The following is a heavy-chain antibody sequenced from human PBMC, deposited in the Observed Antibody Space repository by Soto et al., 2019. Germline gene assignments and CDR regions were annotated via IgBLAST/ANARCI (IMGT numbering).Heavy chain of an antibody. CDR1: GDSVSSNSAA. D-gene: IGHD3-10*01. CDR3: ARLRARVRDSYHYYGMDI. J-gene: IGHJ6*02. CDR2: TYYRSKWYN. Sequence: SQTLSLTCAISGDSVSSNSAAWNWIRQSPSRGLEWLGRTYYRSKWYNDYAVSVKSRITINPDTSKNQFSLQLNSVTPEDTAVYYRARLRARVRDSYHYYGMDIWGQGTTVTVSS. V-gene: IGHV6-1*01.